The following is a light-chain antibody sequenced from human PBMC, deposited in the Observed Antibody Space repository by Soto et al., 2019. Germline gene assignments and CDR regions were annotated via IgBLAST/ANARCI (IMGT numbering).Light chain of an antibody. CDR3: SSYTSSTSFY. CDR1: SSDVGGYNY. J-gene: IGLJ1*01. V-gene: IGLV2-14*01. Sequence: SVLTQPASVSGSPGQSITISCTGTSSDVGGYNYVSWYQQHPGKAPKLMIYDVTNRPSGASNRFSGSKSGNTASLTISGLQAEDEADYYCSSYTSSTSFYFGTGTKVTVL. CDR2: DVT.